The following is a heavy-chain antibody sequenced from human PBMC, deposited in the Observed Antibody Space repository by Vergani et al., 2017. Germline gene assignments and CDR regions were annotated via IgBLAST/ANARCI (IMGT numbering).Heavy chain of an antibody. CDR3: ARVLGWELLDY. V-gene: IGHV3-48*01. D-gene: IGHD1-26*01. CDR2: ISSSSSTI. J-gene: IGHJ4*02. Sequence: VQLQESGPGLVKPSETLSLTCTVSGGSISSYYWSWVRQAPGKGLEWVSYISSSSSTIYYADSVKGRFTISRDNAKNSLYLQMNSLRAEDTAVYYCARVLGWELLDYWGQGTLVTVSS. CDR1: GGSISSYY.